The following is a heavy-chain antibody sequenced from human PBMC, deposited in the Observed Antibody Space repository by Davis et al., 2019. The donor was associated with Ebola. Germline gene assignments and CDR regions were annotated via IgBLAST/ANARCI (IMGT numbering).Heavy chain of an antibody. D-gene: IGHD3-10*01. CDR1: GGSFSGYY. Sequence: SETLSLTCAVYGGSFSGYYWSWIRQPPGKGLEWIGEINHSGSTNYNPSLKSRVTISVDTSKNQFSLKLSSVTAADTAVYYCAGYRDYYGSGSLNWFDPWGQGTLVTVSS. J-gene: IGHJ5*02. CDR3: AGYRDYYGSGSLNWFDP. V-gene: IGHV4-34*01. CDR2: INHSGST.